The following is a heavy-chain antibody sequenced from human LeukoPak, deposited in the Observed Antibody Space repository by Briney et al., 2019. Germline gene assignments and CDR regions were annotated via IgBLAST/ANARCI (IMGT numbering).Heavy chain of an antibody. V-gene: IGHV3-23*01. J-gene: IGHJ4*02. CDR3: AKDGLYFDGSTHIYYFDS. CDR2: ITYNGAAT. CDR1: GFSFGGYA. Sequence: GGSLRLSCAASGFSFGGYAMTWVRQAPGKGLEWVSSITYNGAATYYLDSVKARFTISRDNSRSALYLQMDRLTAEDTALDYCAKDGLYFDGSTHIYYFDSWGQGTLVAVSS. D-gene: IGHD3-9*01.